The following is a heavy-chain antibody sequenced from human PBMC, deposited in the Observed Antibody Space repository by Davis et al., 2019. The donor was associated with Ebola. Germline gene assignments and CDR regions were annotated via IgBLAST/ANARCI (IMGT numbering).Heavy chain of an antibody. D-gene: IGHD6-13*01. CDR3: AKGGAYSAPGNWFDP. CDR1: GFTFDDYT. CDR2: ISWDGGST. Sequence: PGGSLRLSCAASGFTFDDYTMHWVRQAPGKGLGWVSLISWDGGSTYYADSVKGRFTISRDNSKNSLYLQMNSLRAEDTAVYYCAKGGAYSAPGNWFDPWGQGTLVTVSS. V-gene: IGHV3-43*01. J-gene: IGHJ5*02.